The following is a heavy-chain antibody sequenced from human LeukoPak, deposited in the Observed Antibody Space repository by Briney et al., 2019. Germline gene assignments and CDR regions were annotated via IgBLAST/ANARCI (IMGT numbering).Heavy chain of an antibody. CDR2: IYYSGST. V-gene: IGHV4-39*01. J-gene: IGHJ3*02. CDR1: GGSISSSSYY. D-gene: IGHD1-26*01. Sequence: SETLSLTCTVSGGSISSSSYYWGWIRQPPGKGLEWIGSIYYSGSTYYNPSLESRVTISVDTSKNQFSLKLSSVTAADTAVYYCATTIVLDAFDIWGQGTMVTVSS. CDR3: ATTIVLDAFDI.